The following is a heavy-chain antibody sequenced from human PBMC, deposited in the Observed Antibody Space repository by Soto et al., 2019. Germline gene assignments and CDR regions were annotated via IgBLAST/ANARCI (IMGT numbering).Heavy chain of an antibody. Sequence: GGSLRLSCAASGFTFSSYAMHWVRQAPGKGLEWVAVISYDGSNKYYADSVKGRFTISRDNSKNTLYLQMNSLRAEDTAVYYCARPRIVATIGFGMDVWGQGTTVTVSS. CDR1: GFTFSSYA. D-gene: IGHD5-12*01. CDR3: ARPRIVATIGFGMDV. V-gene: IGHV3-30-3*01. J-gene: IGHJ6*02. CDR2: ISYDGSNK.